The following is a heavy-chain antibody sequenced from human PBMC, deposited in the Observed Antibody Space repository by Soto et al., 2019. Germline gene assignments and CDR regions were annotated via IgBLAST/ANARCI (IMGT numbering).Heavy chain of an antibody. CDR1: CYYIRSLNW. Sequence: PSQPKSLTSAVSCYYIRSLNWWGWIRQTPGKGLEWIGYIYYSGTTYYNPSLKSRVTMSVDTSKNQFSLKLTSVTAVDTVVYYCGRRDIVGAFEFWGQGTLVTVSS. CDR2: IYYSGTT. D-gene: IGHD2-15*01. V-gene: IGHV4-28*01. J-gene: IGHJ4*02. CDR3: GRRDIVGAFEF.